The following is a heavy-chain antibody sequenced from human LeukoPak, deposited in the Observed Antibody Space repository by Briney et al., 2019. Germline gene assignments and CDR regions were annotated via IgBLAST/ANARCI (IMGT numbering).Heavy chain of an antibody. D-gene: IGHD3-10*01. CDR2: IYTSGST. V-gene: IGHV4-4*07. J-gene: IGHJ4*02. CDR3: ARDSYYYGSGYYAHFDY. Sequence: SETLSLTCTVSGGSISSYYWSWIRQPAGKGLEWIGRIYTSGSTNYNPSLKSRVTMSVDTSKNQFSLKLSSVTAAGTAVYYCARDSYYYGSGYYAHFDYWGQGTLVTVSS. CDR1: GGSISSYY.